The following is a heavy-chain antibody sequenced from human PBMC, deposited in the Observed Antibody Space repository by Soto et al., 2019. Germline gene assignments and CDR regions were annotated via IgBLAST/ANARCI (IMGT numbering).Heavy chain of an antibody. D-gene: IGHD3-10*01. CDR1: GFTFCSYG. J-gene: IGHJ4*02. CDR2: ISYDGSNK. V-gene: IGHV3-30*18. CDR3: AKDSWGFGELLSVDY. Sequence: GGSLRLSCAASGFTFCSYGMHWVRQAPGKGLEWVAVISYDGSNKYYAESVKGRFTISRDNSKNTLYLQMNSLRAEDTAVYYCAKDSWGFGELLSVDYWGQGTLLTVSS.